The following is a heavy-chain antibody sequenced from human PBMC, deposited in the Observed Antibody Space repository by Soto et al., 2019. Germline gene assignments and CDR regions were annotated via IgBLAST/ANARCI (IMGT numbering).Heavy chain of an antibody. D-gene: IGHD4-4*01. Sequence: QVQLVQSGAEVKKPGSSVKVSCKASGGTFSSYAISWVRQAPGHGLEWMGGIIPIFGTANYAQKFQGRVTITADESTSTAYMERSILRSEDTAVYYCASALSHYRQGSYGMDVLGQGTTVTVSS. CDR1: GGTFSSYA. CDR3: ASALSHYRQGSYGMDV. CDR2: IIPIFGTA. V-gene: IGHV1-69*01. J-gene: IGHJ6*02.